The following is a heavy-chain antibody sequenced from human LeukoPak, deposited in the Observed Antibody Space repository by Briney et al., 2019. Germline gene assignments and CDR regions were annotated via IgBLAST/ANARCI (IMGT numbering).Heavy chain of an antibody. V-gene: IGHV3-23*01. D-gene: IGHD3-9*01. CDR3: AKWGDYDVLTGYYVSDY. J-gene: IGHJ4*02. Sequence: PGGSLRLSCAASGFTFSNYAMSWVSQAPGKGLEGVSAITGGGSGIYYADSMKSRFTISRDSSKNTLYLQINSLRAEDTAVYYCAKWGDYDVLTGYYVSDYWGQGTLVTVSS. CDR2: ITGGGSGI. CDR1: GFTFSNYA.